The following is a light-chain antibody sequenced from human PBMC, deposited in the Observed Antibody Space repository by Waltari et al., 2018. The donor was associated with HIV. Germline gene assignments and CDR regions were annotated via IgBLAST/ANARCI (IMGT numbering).Light chain of an antibody. CDR2: KDS. CDR3: QSADSSGTYVV. Sequence: SSELTHPPSLSVSPGHTARTTYPGDDFPKHNAYSYQPKPGQAPVLVIYKDSTRPSGIPGRFSGSSSGTTVTLTISGVQAEDETDYYCQSADSSGTYVVFGGGTKLTVL. CDR1: DFPKHN. J-gene: IGLJ2*01. V-gene: IGLV3-25*03.